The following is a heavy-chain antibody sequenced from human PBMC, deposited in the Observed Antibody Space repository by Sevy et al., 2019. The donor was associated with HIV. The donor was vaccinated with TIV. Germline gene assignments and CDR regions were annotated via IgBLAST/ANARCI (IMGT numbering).Heavy chain of an antibody. CDR3: HVIQGMTYYFVF. CDR2: ISGSSTTI. Sequence: GGSLRLSCVASGFSFTDYTMNWVRQSPGKGLEWVSYISGSSTTIYYADSVKGRFTISRDNAKKSLFLQMNDLRDEDTAVYYCHVIQGMTYYFVFWGQGTLVTDSS. V-gene: IGHV3-48*02. J-gene: IGHJ4*02. CDR1: GFSFTDYT. D-gene: IGHD5-18*01.